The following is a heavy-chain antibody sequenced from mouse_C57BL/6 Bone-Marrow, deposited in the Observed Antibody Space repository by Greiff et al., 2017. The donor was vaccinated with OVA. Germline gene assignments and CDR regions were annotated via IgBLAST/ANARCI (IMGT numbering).Heavy chain of an antibody. J-gene: IGHJ3*01. CDR1: GYTFTSYW. CDR3: AIYYSNSWFAY. V-gene: IGHV1-74*01. Sequence: QVHVKQPGAELVKPGASVKVSCKASGYTFTSYWMHWVKQRHGQGLEWIGRIHPSDSDTNYNQKFKGKATLTVDKSSSTAYMQLSSLTSEDSAVYYCAIYYSNSWFAYWGQGTLVTVSA. D-gene: IGHD2-5*01. CDR2: IHPSDSDT.